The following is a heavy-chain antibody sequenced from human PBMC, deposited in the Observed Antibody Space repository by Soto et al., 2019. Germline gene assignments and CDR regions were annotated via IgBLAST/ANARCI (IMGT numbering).Heavy chain of an antibody. D-gene: IGHD1-26*01. V-gene: IGHV3-13*04. Sequence: PGGSLRLSCVASGFTFSNYDMHWIRQVTGKGLEWVSDIGKAGDTYYLDSVKGRFTISRENARNSLYLQMNSLRVEDTAVYYCVRDPSGHGMDVWGNGTTVTVSS. CDR1: GFTFSNYD. CDR3: VRDPSGHGMDV. CDR2: IGKAGDT. J-gene: IGHJ6*04.